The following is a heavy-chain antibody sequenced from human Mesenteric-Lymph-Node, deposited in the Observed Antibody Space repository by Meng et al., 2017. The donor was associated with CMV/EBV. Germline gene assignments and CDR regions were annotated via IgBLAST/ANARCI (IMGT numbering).Heavy chain of an antibody. V-gene: IGHV3-48*03. CDR2: ISSSGSAK. Sequence: GGSLRLSCAASEFTFSSYEMNWVRQAPGKGLEWVSYISSSGSAKYYADSVKGRFTISRDNAKNSLYLQMNSLRVEDTAVYYCARDRVTMVRGVSNWFDPWGQGTLVTVSS. CDR1: EFTFSSYE. D-gene: IGHD3-10*01. J-gene: IGHJ5*02. CDR3: ARDRVTMVRGVSNWFDP.